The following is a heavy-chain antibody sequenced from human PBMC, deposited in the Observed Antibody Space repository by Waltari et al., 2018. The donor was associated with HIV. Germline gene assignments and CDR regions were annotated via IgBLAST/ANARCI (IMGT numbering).Heavy chain of an antibody. D-gene: IGHD2-8*01. Sequence: EVQLEEYGGGLVQPGGSLRLSCAVSGFTFRSYWSSWVRQARGKGLEWVANIKQDGSEKHYVDSVKGRFTISRDNAKKSLYLQMNSLRAEDTAVYYCARMGLMVYAIGAFDIWGQGTMVTVSS. CDR1: GFTFRSYW. CDR2: IKQDGSEK. J-gene: IGHJ3*02. CDR3: ARMGLMVYAIGAFDI. V-gene: IGHV3-7*01.